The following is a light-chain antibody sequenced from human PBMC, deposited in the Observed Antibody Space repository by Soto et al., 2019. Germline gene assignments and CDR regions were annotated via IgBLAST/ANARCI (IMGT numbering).Light chain of an antibody. CDR1: QTISSW. CDR2: TAS. V-gene: IGKV1-5*03. J-gene: IGKJ1*01. Sequence: DIQMTQSPSTLSESLGDRVTITCRASQTISSWLAWYQQKPGQAPKLLIYTASTLKSGVPSRFSGSGSGTEFTLTISSLQPDDFAPYYCHHYNTSPWTFGQGTKVDIK. CDR3: HHYNTSPWT.